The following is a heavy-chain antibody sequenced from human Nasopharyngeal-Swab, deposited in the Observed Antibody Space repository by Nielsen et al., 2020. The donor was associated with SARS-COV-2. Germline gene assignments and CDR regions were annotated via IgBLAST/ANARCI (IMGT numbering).Heavy chain of an antibody. D-gene: IGHD3-10*01. J-gene: IGHJ5*02. CDR2: ISYDGSNK. Sequence: GESLKISCAASGFTFSSYAMHWVRQAPGKGLEWVAVISYDGSNKYYADSVKGRFTISRDNSKNTLYLQMNSLRAEDTAVYYCARDWAHYYGSGALLLWWFDPWGQGTLVTVPQ. CDR1: GFTFSSYA. V-gene: IGHV3-30-3*01. CDR3: ARDWAHYYGSGALLLWWFDP.